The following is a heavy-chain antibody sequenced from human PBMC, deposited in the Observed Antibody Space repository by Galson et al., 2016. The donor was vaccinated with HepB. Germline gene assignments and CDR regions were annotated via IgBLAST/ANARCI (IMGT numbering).Heavy chain of an antibody. CDR3: ARPFGSGNYDAFDV. CDR1: SHA. D-gene: IGHD3-10*01. J-gene: IGHJ3*01. Sequence: SHAINWVRQAPGQGLEWLGWISAHNGNTNYAQSLQGRVTLTTETSTNTAYMELRSLRSDDTALYYCARPFGSGNYDAFDVWGQGAMVTVSS. V-gene: IGHV1-18*04. CDR2: ISAHNGNT.